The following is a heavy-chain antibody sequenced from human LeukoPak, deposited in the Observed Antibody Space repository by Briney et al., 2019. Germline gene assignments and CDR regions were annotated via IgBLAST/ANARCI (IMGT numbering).Heavy chain of an antibody. V-gene: IGHV4-59*01. J-gene: IGHJ3*02. CDR2: VYYSGST. Sequence: SETLSLTCSVSGGSISNSYWNWIRQPPGKGLEWIGYVYYSGSTNYNPSLKSRVTISVDTSKNQFSLKLSSVTAADTAVYYCARLPYCSSPSCYRGAFHIWGQGTMVTVSS. CDR3: ARLPYCSSPSCYRGAFHI. D-gene: IGHD2-2*01. CDR1: GGSISNSY.